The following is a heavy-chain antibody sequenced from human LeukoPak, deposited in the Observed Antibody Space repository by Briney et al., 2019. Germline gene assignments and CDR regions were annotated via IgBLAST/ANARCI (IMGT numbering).Heavy chain of an antibody. Sequence: SETLSLTCTVSGGSISSYYWSWIRQPPGKGLEWIGYIYYSGSTNYNPSLKSRVTISVDTSKNQFSLKLSSVTAADTAVYYCARDPRSTSLFDPWGQETLATVSS. D-gene: IGHD2-2*01. CDR1: GGSISSYY. V-gene: IGHV4-59*01. CDR2: IYYSGST. CDR3: ARDPRSTSLFDP. J-gene: IGHJ5*02.